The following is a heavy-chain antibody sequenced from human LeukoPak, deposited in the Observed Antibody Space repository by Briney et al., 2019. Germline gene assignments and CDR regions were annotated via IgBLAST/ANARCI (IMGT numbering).Heavy chain of an antibody. Sequence: GGSLRLSCAASGFTFSSYSMNWVRQAPGKGLEWVSLISGDGGSTYYADSVKGRFTISRDNSKNSLYLQMNSLRTEDTALYYCAKDRAAAGWGQGTLVTVSS. J-gene: IGHJ4*02. V-gene: IGHV3-43*02. CDR1: GFTFSSYS. CDR3: AKDRAAAG. CDR2: ISGDGGST. D-gene: IGHD6-13*01.